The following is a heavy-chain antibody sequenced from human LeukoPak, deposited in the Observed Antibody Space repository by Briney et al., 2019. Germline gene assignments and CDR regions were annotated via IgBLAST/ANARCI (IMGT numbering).Heavy chain of an antibody. CDR1: GYTFTSYD. D-gene: IGHD5-18*01. Sequence: GASVKVSCKASGYTFTSYDINWVRQATGQGLEWMGWMNPNSGNTGYAQKFQGRVTMTRNTSISTAYMELSSLRSEDTAVYYCGRGTIGYSYGYEGYYFDYWGQGTLVTVSS. J-gene: IGHJ4*02. V-gene: IGHV1-8*01. CDR3: GRGTIGYSYGYEGYYFDY. CDR2: MNPNSGNT.